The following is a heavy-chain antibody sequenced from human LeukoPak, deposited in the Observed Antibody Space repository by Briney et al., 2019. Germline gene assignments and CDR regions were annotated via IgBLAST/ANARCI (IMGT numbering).Heavy chain of an antibody. CDR2: ISGSGGST. CDR1: GFTFSSYA. V-gene: IGHV3-23*01. J-gene: IGHJ4*02. CDR3: AKGFDSSGYYLYYFDY. D-gene: IGHD3-22*01. Sequence: PGGSLRLSCAASGFTFSSYAMSWVRQAPGKGLEWVSAISGSGGSTYYADSVKGRFTISRDNSKNTLNLQMNSLRAEDTAVYYCAKGFDSSGYYLYYFDYWGQGTLVTVSS.